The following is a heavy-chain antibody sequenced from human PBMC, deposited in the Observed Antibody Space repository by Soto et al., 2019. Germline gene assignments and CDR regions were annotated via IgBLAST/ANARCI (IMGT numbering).Heavy chain of an antibody. J-gene: IGHJ5*02. D-gene: IGHD3-10*01. Sequence: GGSLRLSCAASGFTFSSYAMNWVRQAPGKGLEWISVISNSGHSAYYADSVKGRFTISRDNSKNTLYLQIKSLRAEDTAAYYCAKGGPTFLNGSGPWGQGTLVTVSS. CDR3: AKGGPTFLNGSGP. V-gene: IGHV3-23*01. CDR2: ISNSGHSA. CDR1: GFTFSSYA.